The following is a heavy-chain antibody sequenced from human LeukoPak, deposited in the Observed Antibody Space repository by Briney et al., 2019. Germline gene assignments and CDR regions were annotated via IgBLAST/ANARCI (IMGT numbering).Heavy chain of an antibody. CDR3: ARARILGYCSSTSCPPSGFDP. V-gene: IGHV1-2*02. CDR2: INPNSGGT. Sequence: ASVKVSCKASGYTFTSYGISWVRQATGQGLEWMGWINPNSGGTNYAQKFQGRVTMTRDTSISTAYMELSRLRSDDTAVYYCARARILGYCSSTSCPPSGFDPWGQGTLVTVSS. J-gene: IGHJ5*02. CDR1: GYTFTSYG. D-gene: IGHD2-2*01.